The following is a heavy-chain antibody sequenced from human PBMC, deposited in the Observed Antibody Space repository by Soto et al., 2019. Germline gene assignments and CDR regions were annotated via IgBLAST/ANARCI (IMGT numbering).Heavy chain of an antibody. CDR2: SRNKGHSYTT. J-gene: IGHJ4*02. CDR3: VGESYYRLDF. Sequence: EVQLVESGGGLVQSGWSLRLSCAASGFTFSDHHMGWVRQAPGKGLEWVGRSRNKGHSYTTEYAASVQGRFTISSDDSKTSLFLQMNILRTEDTAVYYCVGESYYRLDFWGQGTLVTVSS. CDR1: GFTFSDHH. D-gene: IGHD3-22*01. V-gene: IGHV3-72*01.